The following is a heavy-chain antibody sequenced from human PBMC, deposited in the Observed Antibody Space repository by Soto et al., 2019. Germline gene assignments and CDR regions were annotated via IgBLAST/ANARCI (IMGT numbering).Heavy chain of an antibody. V-gene: IGHV5-51*06. D-gene: IGHD6-13*01. CDR3: ARSVSSYSSSWYGDYYYYGMDV. Sequence: GESLKISCKDFGYSFSSYWIAWVRQMPGEGLEWMGAIYPGDSDTRYSPSFQGQVTISVDASISTAYLQWNSLKASDTAMYYCARSVSSYSSSWYGDYYYYGMDVWGQGTTVTVSS. CDR2: IYPGDSDT. J-gene: IGHJ6*02. CDR1: GYSFSSYW.